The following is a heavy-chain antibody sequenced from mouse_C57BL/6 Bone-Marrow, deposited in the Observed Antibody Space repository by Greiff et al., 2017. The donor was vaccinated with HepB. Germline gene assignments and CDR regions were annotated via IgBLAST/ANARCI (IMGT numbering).Heavy chain of an antibody. CDR1: GYTFTDYY. D-gene: IGHD1-1*01. CDR3: ARHYYGSRRYFDV. Sequence: EVQLQQSGPELVKPGASVKISCKASGYTFTDYYMNWVKQSHGKSLEWIGDINPNNGGTSYNQKFKGKATLTVDKSSSTAYMELRSLTSEDSAVYYCARHYYGSRRYFDVWGTGTTVTVSS. CDR2: INPNNGGT. V-gene: IGHV1-26*01. J-gene: IGHJ1*03.